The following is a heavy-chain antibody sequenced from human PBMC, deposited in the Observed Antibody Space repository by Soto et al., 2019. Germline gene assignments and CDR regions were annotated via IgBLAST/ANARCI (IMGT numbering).Heavy chain of an antibody. J-gene: IGHJ4*02. CDR3: ARAGYCSGGSCYHPQYYFDY. V-gene: IGHV4-31*03. CDR1: GGSISSGGYY. CDR2: MYYSGST. Sequence: SATLSLTCTVSGGSISSGGYYWSWIRQHPGKGLEWSGYMYYSGSTYYNPSLKSRVTISVDTSTKQFSLKLSSVTAADTAVYYCARAGYCSGGSCYHPQYYFDYWGQGTLVTLSS. D-gene: IGHD2-15*01.